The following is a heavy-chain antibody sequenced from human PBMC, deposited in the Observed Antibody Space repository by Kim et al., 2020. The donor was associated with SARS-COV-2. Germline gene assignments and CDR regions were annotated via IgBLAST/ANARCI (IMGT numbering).Heavy chain of an antibody. CDR2: IYYSGST. Sequence: SETLSRTCTVSGGSISSSSYYWGWIRQPPGKGLEWIGSIYYSGSTYYNPSLKSRVTISVDTSKNQFSLKLSSVTAADTAVYYCARYNIVVVVAATRSFD. J-gene: IGHJ4*01. D-gene: IGHD2-15*01. CDR1: GGSISSSSYY. CDR3: ARYNIVVVVAATRSFD. V-gene: IGHV4-39*07.